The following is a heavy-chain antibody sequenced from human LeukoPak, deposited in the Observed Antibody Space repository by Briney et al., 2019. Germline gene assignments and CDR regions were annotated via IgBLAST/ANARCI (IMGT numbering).Heavy chain of an antibody. D-gene: IGHD6-6*01. CDR2: ISSSSSYI. CDR1: GFTFSSYS. J-gene: IGHJ3*02. Sequence: GGSLRLSCAASGFTFSSYSMNWVRQAPGKGLEWVSSISSSSSYIHYADSVKGRFTISRDNSKNTLYLQMNSLRAEDTAVYYCAREGGSSAGAFDIWGQGTMVTVSS. V-gene: IGHV3-21*01. CDR3: AREGGSSAGAFDI.